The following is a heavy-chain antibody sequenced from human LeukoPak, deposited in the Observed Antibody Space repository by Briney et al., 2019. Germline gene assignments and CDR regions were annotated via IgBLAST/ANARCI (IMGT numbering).Heavy chain of an antibody. J-gene: IGHJ4*02. CDR2: INPNSGGT. Sequence: ASVKVSCKASGYTFTGYYMHWVRQAPGQGLEWMGWINPNSGGTNYAQKFQGRVTMTRDTSISTAYMELSRPRSDDTAVYYCARASLGRSSTSCSGYWGQGTLVTVSS. CDR1: GYTFTGYY. CDR3: ARASLGRSSTSCSGY. D-gene: IGHD2-2*01. V-gene: IGHV1-2*02.